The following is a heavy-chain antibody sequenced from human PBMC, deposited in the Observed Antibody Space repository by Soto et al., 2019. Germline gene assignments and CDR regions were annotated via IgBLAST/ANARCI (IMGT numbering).Heavy chain of an antibody. D-gene: IGHD6-19*01. CDR2: INPNSGGT. J-gene: IGHJ4*02. CDR1: GYTFSGFY. CDR3: ASAAVTGTAGLDF. V-gene: IGHV1-2*02. Sequence: ASVKVSCKAAGYTFSGFYMHWVRQAPGQGLEWMGWINPNSGGTKSAEKFQGRVTMTRDTSISTAYMELSRLTSDDTAVYYCASAAVTGTAGLDFWGQGTQVTVSS.